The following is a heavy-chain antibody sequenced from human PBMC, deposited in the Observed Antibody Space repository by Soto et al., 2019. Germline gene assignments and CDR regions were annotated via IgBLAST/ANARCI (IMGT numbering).Heavy chain of an antibody. V-gene: IGHV4-31*03. D-gene: IGHD5-18*01. Sequence: SETLSLTCTVSGGSISSGGYYWSWIRQHPGKGLEWIGYIYYSGSTYYNPSLKSRVTISVDTSKNQFSLKLSSVTAADTAVYYCARDTAMVLGNWFDPWGQGTLVTVSS. CDR1: GGSISSGGYY. CDR2: IYYSGST. CDR3: ARDTAMVLGNWFDP. J-gene: IGHJ5*02.